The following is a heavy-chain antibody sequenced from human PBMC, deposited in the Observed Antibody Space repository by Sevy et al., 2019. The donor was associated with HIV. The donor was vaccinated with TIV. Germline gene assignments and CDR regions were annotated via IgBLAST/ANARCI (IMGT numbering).Heavy chain of an antibody. D-gene: IGHD3-22*01. V-gene: IGHV3-7*04. CDR3: ARGNSGSFDY. CDR1: GFNFSSYW. CDR2: IKQDESEK. J-gene: IGHJ4*02. Sequence: GESLKISCAASGFNFSSYWMHWVRQAAGKGLEWVANIKQDESEKYYVASVKGRFTISRDNAKNSVYLQMNSLRPEDTAIYYCARGNSGSFDYWGQGTLVTVSS.